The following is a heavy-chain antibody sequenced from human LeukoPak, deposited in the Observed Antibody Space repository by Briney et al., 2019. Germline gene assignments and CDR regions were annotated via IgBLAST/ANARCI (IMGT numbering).Heavy chain of an antibody. CDR3: ARGGGMRSWYDFDY. D-gene: IGHD6-13*01. CDR1: GFTFSNYW. V-gene: IGHV3-7*04. J-gene: IGHJ4*02. Sequence: GGSLRLSCAASGFTFSNYWMSWVRQAPGKGLEFMANIKEAGSEKYYVDSVKGRFTISRDNDRNLVHLQMNSLRAEDTAVYYCARGGGMRSWYDFDYWGQGTLVTVSS. CDR2: IKEAGSEK.